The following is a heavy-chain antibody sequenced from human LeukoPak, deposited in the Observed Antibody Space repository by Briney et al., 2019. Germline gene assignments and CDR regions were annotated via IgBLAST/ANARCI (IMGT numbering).Heavy chain of an antibody. D-gene: IGHD3-16*01. CDR1: GGSISSIIYY. CDR2: IYYSGST. CDR3: AKEGEGSISH. J-gene: IGHJ4*02. Sequence: SETLSLTCSVSGGSISSIIYYWGWIRQPPGKGLEWIGSIYYSGSTYYTESLKSRVTISVDTSKNEFSLKLSSVTAADTAVYYCAKEGEGSISHWGQGTLVTVSS. V-gene: IGHV4-39*02.